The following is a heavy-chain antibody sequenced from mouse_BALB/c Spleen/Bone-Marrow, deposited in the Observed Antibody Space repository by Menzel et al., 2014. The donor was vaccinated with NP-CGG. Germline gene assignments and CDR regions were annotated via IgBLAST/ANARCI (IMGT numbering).Heavy chain of an antibody. CDR1: GFTXTXXX. D-gene: IGHD2-2*01. CDR3: ARDGYDDD. J-gene: IGHJ2*01. V-gene: IGHV7-3*02. CDR2: IRNKANGYTT. Sequence: EVQGVESGGGLVQPGGSLRLSCATSGFTXTXXXMSWVRQPPGXXXEWLGFIRNKANGYTTEYSASVKGRFTISRDNSQSIXYLQMNTLRAEDSATYYCARDGYDDDWGQCTTHTVSS.